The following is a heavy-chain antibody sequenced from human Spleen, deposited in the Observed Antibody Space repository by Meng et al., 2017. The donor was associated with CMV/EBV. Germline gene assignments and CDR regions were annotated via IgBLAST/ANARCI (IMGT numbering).Heavy chain of an antibody. CDR3: AGPVVPAAIDV. CDR1: GFTFDDYG. Sequence: GGSLRLSCAASGFTFDDYGMSWVRQAPGKGLEWVSGINWNGGSTGYADSVKGRFTISRDNAKNSLYLQMNSLRAEDTAVYYCAGPVVPAAIDVWGQGTTVTVSS. J-gene: IGHJ6*02. CDR2: INWNGGST. V-gene: IGHV3-20*04. D-gene: IGHD2-2*01.